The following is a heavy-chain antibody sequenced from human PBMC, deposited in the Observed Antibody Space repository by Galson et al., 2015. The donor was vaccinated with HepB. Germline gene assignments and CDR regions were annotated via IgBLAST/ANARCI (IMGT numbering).Heavy chain of an antibody. CDR3: AKDSGEDYYGSGTQFDY. V-gene: IGHV3-23*01. Sequence: SLRLSCAASGFTFSSYAMSWVRQAPGKGLEWVSAISGSGGSTYYADSVRGRFTISRDNSKNTLYLQMNSLRAEDTAVYYCAKDSGEDYYGSGTQFDYWGQGTLVTVSS. J-gene: IGHJ4*02. CDR1: GFTFSSYA. D-gene: IGHD3-10*01. CDR2: ISGSGGST.